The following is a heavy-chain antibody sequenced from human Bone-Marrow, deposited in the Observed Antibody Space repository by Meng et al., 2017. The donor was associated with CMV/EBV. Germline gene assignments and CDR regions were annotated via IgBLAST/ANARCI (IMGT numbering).Heavy chain of an antibody. CDR1: GFTVSSNY. CDR3: AREDIVVVPAALDHRRDYSFYYGMDV. V-gene: IGHV3-53*01. J-gene: IGHJ6*02. CDR2: IYSGGST. D-gene: IGHD2-2*01. Sequence: GGSLRLSCAASGFTVSSNYMSWVRQAPGKGLEWVSVIYSGGSTYYADSVKGRFTISRDNSRNTLYLQMNSLRAEDTAVYYCAREDIVVVPAALDHRRDYSFYYGMDVWGQGTTVTVS.